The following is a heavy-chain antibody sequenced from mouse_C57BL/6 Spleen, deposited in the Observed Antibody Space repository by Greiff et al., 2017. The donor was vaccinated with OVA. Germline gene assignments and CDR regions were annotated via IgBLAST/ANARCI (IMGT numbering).Heavy chain of an antibody. D-gene: IGHD1-1*01. CDR1: GYAFSSSW. J-gene: IGHJ4*01. CDR3: ARCESYYGYAMDY. CDR2: IYPGDGDT. V-gene: IGHV1-82*01. Sequence: QVQLQQSGPELVKPGASVKISCKASGYAFSSSWMNWVKQRPGKGLEWIGRIYPGDGDTNYNGKFKGKATLTADKSSSTAYMQLSSLTSEDSAVYFCARCESYYGYAMDYWGQGTSVTVSS.